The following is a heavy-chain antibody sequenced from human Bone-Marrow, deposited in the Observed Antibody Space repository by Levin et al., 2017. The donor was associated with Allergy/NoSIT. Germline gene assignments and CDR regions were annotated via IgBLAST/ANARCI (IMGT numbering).Heavy chain of an antibody. CDR2: ISGSSHHT. CDR3: VSGSQIREADY. D-gene: IGHD3-10*01. J-gene: IGHJ4*02. V-gene: IGHV3-11*03. Sequence: GGSLRLSCAASGLTFSDFYMGWIRQAPGKGLEWVSIISGSSHHTDYADSVTGRLTISRDNAKNSLYLHMNSLRAEDTAIYYCVSGSQIREADYWGQGTLVTVSS. CDR1: GLTFSDFY.